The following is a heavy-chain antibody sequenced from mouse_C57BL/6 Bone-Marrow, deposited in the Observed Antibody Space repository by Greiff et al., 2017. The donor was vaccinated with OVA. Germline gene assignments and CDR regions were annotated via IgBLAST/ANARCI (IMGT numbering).Heavy chain of an antibody. Sequence: LQESGTELVKPGASVKLSCKASGYTFTSYWMHWVKQRPGQGLEWIGNINPSNGGTNYNEKFKSKATLTVDKSSSTAYMQLSSLTSEDSAVYYCARSRDGYYVLYAMDYWGQGTSVTVSS. CDR2: INPSNGGT. CDR3: ARSRDGYYVLYAMDY. D-gene: IGHD2-3*01. V-gene: IGHV1-53*01. CDR1: GYTFTSYW. J-gene: IGHJ4*01.